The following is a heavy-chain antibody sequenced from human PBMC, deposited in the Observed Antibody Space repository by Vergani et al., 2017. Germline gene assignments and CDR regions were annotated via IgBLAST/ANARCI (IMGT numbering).Heavy chain of an antibody. V-gene: IGHV3-43*01. J-gene: IGHJ4*02. Sequence: EVQLVESGGVVVQPGGSLRLSCAASGFTFDDYIMHWVRQAPGKGLEWVSLISCDGGSTYYADSVKGRFTISRDNSKNSLYLQMNSLRTEDTALYYCAKGGDSSSSVDRDYWGQGTLVTVSS. CDR2: ISCDGGST. CDR1: GFTFDDYI. CDR3: AKGGDSSSSVDRDY. D-gene: IGHD6-6*01.